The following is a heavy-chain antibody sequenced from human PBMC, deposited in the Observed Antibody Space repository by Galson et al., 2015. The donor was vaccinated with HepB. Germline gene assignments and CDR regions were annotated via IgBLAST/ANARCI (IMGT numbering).Heavy chain of an antibody. J-gene: IGHJ5*02. CDR1: GGSFSGYY. CDR3: ARRGASYDFWSGHFPEERWFDP. V-gene: IGHV4-34*01. CDR2: INPSGST. D-gene: IGHD3-3*01. Sequence: SETLSLTCAVYGGSFSGYYWSWIRQPPGKGLEWIGDINPSGSTNYNPSLKSRVTISVDTSKKQFSLKLSSVTAADTAVFYCARRGASYDFWSGHFPEERWFDPWGQGTLVTVSS.